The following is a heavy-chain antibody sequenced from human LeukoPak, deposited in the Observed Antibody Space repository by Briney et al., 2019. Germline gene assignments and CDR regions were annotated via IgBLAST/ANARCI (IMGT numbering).Heavy chain of an antibody. Sequence: SETLSLTCTVSGGSISSYSWSWIRQPAGKGLEWIGRLYTSGGTNYNPSVTSRVTMSLDTSKNQFSLKMKYVTAADTAVYYCARDLSYPLYYFDYWGQGTLVTVSS. J-gene: IGHJ4*02. CDR1: GGSISSYS. V-gene: IGHV4-4*07. CDR3: ARDLSYPLYYFDY. CDR2: LYTSGGT. D-gene: IGHD2-2*01.